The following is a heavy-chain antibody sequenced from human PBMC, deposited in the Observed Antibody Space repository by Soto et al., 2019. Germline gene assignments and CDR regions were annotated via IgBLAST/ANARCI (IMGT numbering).Heavy chain of an antibody. CDR3: ASYIWGSYRRFDY. CDR1: GGSFSSYY. D-gene: IGHD3-16*02. CDR2: ISYSGST. Sequence: SETLSLTCTVSGGSFSSYYWSWIRQSPGKGLEWIGYISYSGSTNYNPSLKSRVTISVDTSKNQFSLKLSSVTAADTAVYYCASYIWGSYRRFDYWGQGTLVTVSS. V-gene: IGHV4-59*01. J-gene: IGHJ4*02.